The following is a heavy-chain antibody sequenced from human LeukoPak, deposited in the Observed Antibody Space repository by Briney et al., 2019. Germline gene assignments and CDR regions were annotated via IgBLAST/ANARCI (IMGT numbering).Heavy chain of an antibody. CDR1: GGSLSAYY. D-gene: IGHD4-23*01. Sequence: SETLSLTCAVYGGSLSAYYWTWIRQPPGEGLEWIGEINHGGSTNYNPSLKSRVTISIDTSKNQFSLKLSSVTAADTAVYYCARYLDYGGNSRVFQHWGQGTLVTVSS. J-gene: IGHJ1*01. V-gene: IGHV4-34*01. CDR2: INHGGST. CDR3: ARYLDYGGNSRVFQH.